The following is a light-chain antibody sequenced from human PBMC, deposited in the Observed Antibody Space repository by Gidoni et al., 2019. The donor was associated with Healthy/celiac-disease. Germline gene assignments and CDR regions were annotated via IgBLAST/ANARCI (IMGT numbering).Light chain of an antibody. V-gene: IGKV1-39*01. J-gene: IGKJ1*01. Sequence: DIQMTQSPSSLSASVGDRVTITCRASQSISSYLNWYQQKPGKAPKLLIYASSSLQSGVPSRFSGSGSGTDFTLTISSLQTEDFATYYCQQSDSTPWTFGQGTKVEIK. CDR2: ASS. CDR3: QQSDSTPWT. CDR1: QSISSY.